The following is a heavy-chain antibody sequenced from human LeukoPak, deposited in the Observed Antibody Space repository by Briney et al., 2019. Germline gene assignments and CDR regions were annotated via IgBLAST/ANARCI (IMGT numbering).Heavy chain of an antibody. Sequence: SETLSLTCAVSGGSLCSGGYYWSWIRQHPGKGLGWIGYIYYSGSTYYNPSLKSRVTISVDTSKNQFSLKLSSVTAADTAVYYCVRGGYSSGQRRRFDYWGQGTLVTVSS. CDR2: IYYSGST. CDR3: VRGGYSSGQRRRFDY. CDR1: GGSLCSGGYY. J-gene: IGHJ4*02. D-gene: IGHD6-19*01. V-gene: IGHV4-31*02.